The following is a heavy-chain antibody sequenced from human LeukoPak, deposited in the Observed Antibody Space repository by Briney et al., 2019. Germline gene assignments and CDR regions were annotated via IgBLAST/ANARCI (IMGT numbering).Heavy chain of an antibody. Sequence: GGSLRLSCAASGLTFNNYAMSWVRQAPGKGLEWVFGITNSGGGTYYADSVKGRFTISRDNSKNTLYLQMNSLRPEDTAVYYCAKETGTAGIPLFEYWGQGTLVTVSA. CDR2: ITNSGGGT. D-gene: IGHD1-1*01. J-gene: IGHJ4*02. CDR3: AKETGTAGIPLFEY. CDR1: GLTFNNYA. V-gene: IGHV3-23*01.